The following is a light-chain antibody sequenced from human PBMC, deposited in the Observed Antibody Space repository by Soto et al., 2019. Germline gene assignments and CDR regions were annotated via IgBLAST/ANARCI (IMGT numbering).Light chain of an antibody. J-gene: IGLJ1*01. CDR2: HVT. CDR1: SSDVGAYNY. V-gene: IGLV2-14*01. Sequence: QSVLTQPASVSGSLGQSITISCSGTSSDVGAYNYVSWYQQYPGKAPKLMIYHVTDRPSGVSNRFSGSKSGNTASLTISELQAEDEADYYCCSNTTSNTFVFGTGTKVTVL. CDR3: CSNTTSNTFV.